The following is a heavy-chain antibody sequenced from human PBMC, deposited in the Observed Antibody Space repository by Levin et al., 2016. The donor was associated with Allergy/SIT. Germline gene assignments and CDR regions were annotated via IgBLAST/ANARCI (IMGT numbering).Heavy chain of an antibody. CDR1: GYTFTSYG. J-gene: IGHJ4*02. D-gene: IGHD1-26*01. CDR2: ISAYNGNT. Sequence: ASVKVSCKASGYTFTSYGIMWARQAPGQGLEWMGWISAYNGNTNYVQNLQGRVTMTTDTSTNTAYMELRTLRSDDTAVYYCARAGSGSYPAYWGQGTLVTVSS. V-gene: IGHV1-18*01. CDR3: ARAGSGSYPAY.